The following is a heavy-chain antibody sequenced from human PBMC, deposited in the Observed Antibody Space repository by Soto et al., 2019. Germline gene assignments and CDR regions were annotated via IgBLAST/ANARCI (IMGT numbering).Heavy chain of an antibody. D-gene: IGHD3-16*01. V-gene: IGHV3-30*18. Sequence: PGGSLRLSCAASGFTFSSYGMHWVRQAPGKGLEWVAVISYDGSNKYYADSVKGRFTISRDNSKNTLYLQMNSLRAEDTAVYYCANDDDLRLFDYWGQGTLVTVSS. CDR3: ANDDDLRLFDY. CDR1: GFTFSSYG. CDR2: ISYDGSNK. J-gene: IGHJ4*02.